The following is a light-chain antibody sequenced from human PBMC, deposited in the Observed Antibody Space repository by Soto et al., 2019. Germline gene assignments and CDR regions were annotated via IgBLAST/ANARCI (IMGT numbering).Light chain of an antibody. Sequence: EIELTQSPATLSLSPGERATLSCRASQSVRSYLAWYQQKPGQAPRLVIFDASNRATCIPARFSGSGSGTDFTLIISDLEPEDFAVYYCQQRSNWPPTWTFGQGTKVDIK. CDR3: QQRSNWPPTWT. V-gene: IGKV3-11*01. J-gene: IGKJ1*01. CDR1: QSVRSY. CDR2: DAS.